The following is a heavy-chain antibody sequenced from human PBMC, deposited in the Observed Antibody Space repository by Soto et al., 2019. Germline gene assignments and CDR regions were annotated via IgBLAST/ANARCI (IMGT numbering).Heavy chain of an antibody. V-gene: IGHV6-1*01. CDR1: GDSVSSNSAA. CDR2: TYYRSRWYN. Sequence: SQTLSLTSAISGDSVSSNSAAWNWIRQSPSRGLEWLGRTYYRSRWYNDYAVSVRSRTTVNPDTSKNQFSLQLASVTPEDTAVYYCAGTTSHYWYYMDVWGKGTTVTVSS. CDR3: AGTTSHYWYYMDV. J-gene: IGHJ6*03. D-gene: IGHD1-7*01.